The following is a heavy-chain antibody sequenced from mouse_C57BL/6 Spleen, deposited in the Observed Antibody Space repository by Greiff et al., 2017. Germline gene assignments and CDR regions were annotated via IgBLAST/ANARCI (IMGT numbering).Heavy chain of an antibody. D-gene: IGHD3-3*01. J-gene: IGHJ2*01. Sequence: GGGLVQPKGSLKLSCAASGFSFNTYAMNWVRQAPGKGLDWVARIRSKSNNYATYYADSVKDRFTISRDDSESMLYLQMNNLKTEDTAMYYCVRGTFDYWGQGTTRTVSS. V-gene: IGHV10-1*01. CDR3: VRGTFDY. CDR1: GFSFNTYA. CDR2: IRSKSNNYAT.